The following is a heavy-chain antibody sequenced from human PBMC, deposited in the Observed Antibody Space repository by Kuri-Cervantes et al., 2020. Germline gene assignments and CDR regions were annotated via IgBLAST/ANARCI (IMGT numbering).Heavy chain of an antibody. CDR3: VKGLSNYYDSSGPGDY. J-gene: IGHJ4*02. CDR1: GFTFSSYS. V-gene: IGHV3-48*04. CDR2: ISSSSSTI. D-gene: IGHD3-22*01. Sequence: GESLKISCAASGFTFSSYSMNWVRQAPGKGLEWVSYISSSSSTIYYADSVKGRFTISRDNARNSLYLEMNSLRPEDTALYYCVKGLSNYYDSSGPGDYWGQGTLVTVSS.